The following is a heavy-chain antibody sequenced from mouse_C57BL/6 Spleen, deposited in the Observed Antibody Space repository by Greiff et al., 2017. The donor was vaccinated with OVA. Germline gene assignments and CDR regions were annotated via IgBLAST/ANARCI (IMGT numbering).Heavy chain of an antibody. Sequence: EVNLVESGGGLVQPGGSLKLSCAASGFTFSDYYMYWVRQTPEERLEWVAYISNGGGSTYYPDTVKGRFTISRDNAKNTLYLQMSRLKSEDTAMYYCARHGSNYLDYWGQGTTLTVSS. J-gene: IGHJ2*01. V-gene: IGHV5-12*01. CDR3: ARHGSNYLDY. CDR1: GFTFSDYY. CDR2: ISNGGGST.